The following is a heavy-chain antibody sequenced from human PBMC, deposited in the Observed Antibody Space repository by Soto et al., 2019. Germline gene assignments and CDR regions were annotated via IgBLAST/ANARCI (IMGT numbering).Heavy chain of an antibody. J-gene: IGHJ4*02. V-gene: IGHV3-21*01. CDR1: GFTFSSYS. CDR3: ARQKPPTYYYDSSGYSTGNTFDY. D-gene: IGHD3-22*01. Sequence: GGSLRLSCAASGFTFSSYSMNWVRQAPGKGLEWVSSISSSSSYIYYADSVKGRFTISRDNAKNSLYLQMNRLRAEDTAVYYCARQKPPTYYYDSSGYSTGNTFDYWGQGTLVTVSS. CDR2: ISSSSSYI.